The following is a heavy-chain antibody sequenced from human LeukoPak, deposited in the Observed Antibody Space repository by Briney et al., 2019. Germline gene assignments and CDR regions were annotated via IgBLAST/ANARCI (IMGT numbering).Heavy chain of an antibody. D-gene: IGHD3-22*01. CDR3: ATRGHFDETRYYYRGFDF. CDR1: GYTFINYD. V-gene: IGHV1-8*02. J-gene: IGHJ4*02. Sequence: GVSVKVSCKASGYTFINYDINWVRQAAGQVPAWMGWMNPNSGNTGYAQKLQGRVTMTRDTSISTGYMELSSLRPDDTAVYYCATRGHFDETRYYYRGFDFWGQGALVTVSS. CDR2: MNPNSGNT.